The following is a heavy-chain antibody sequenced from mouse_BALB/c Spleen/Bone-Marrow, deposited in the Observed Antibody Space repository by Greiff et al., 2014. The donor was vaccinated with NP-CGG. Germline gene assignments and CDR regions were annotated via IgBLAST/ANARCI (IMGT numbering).Heavy chain of an antibody. J-gene: IGHJ4*01. Sequence: VQLQQSGPGLVAPSQSLSITCTVSGFSLSSYGVHWVRQSPGKGLEWLVVIWSDGTTTYNSALKSRLSISKDNSKNQVFLKMNSLQTDDTAIYYCARYGNYAVDYWGQGTSVTVSS. V-gene: IGHV2-6*02. CDR3: ARYGNYAVDY. CDR2: IWSDGTT. D-gene: IGHD2-1*01. CDR1: GFSLSSYG.